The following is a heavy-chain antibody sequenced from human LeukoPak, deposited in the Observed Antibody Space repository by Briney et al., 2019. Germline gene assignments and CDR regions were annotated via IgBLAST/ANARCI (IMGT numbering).Heavy chain of an antibody. J-gene: IGHJ4*02. CDR3: ATSDYGSGSHDY. V-gene: IGHV4-38-2*01. Sequence: SETLSLTCAVSGYSISSGYYWGWIRQPPGKGLEWIGSIYHSGSTYYNPSLKSRVTISVDTSKNQFSLKLSSVTAADTAVYYCATSDYGSGSHDYWGQGPLVTVSS. CDR2: IYHSGST. D-gene: IGHD3-10*01. CDR1: GYSISSGYY.